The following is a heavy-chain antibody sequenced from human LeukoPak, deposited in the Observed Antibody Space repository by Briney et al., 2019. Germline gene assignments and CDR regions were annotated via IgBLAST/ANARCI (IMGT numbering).Heavy chain of an antibody. D-gene: IGHD3/OR15-3a*01. V-gene: IGHV4-31*03. Sequence: PSQTLSLTCTVSGVSISSGGFYWSLIRQPPGKGLEWIGYIHSSGNTYYNPSLQSRLTISLDTSKNQFSLKLSSVTAADTAVYYCARGTGYYMFDYWGQGTLVTVSS. CDR2: IHSSGNT. CDR3: ARGTGYYMFDY. CDR1: GVSISSGGFY. J-gene: IGHJ4*02.